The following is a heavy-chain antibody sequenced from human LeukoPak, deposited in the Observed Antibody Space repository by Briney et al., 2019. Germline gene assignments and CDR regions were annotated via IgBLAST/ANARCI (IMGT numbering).Heavy chain of an antibody. V-gene: IGHV3-21*04. Sequence: PGGSLRLSCAASGFTFSSYSMNWVRQAPGKGLEWVSSISSSSSYIYYADSVKGRFTISRDNAKNSLYLQMNSLRAEDTALYYCAKDSRSGYYSVDYWGQGTLVTVSS. CDR3: AKDSRSGYYSVDY. CDR2: ISSSSSYI. J-gene: IGHJ4*02. D-gene: IGHD3-3*01. CDR1: GFTFSSYS.